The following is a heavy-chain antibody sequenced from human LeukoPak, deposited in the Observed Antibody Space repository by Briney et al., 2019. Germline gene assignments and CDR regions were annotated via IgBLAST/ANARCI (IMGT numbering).Heavy chain of an antibody. CDR1: GGSLSGYY. Sequence: SETLSLTCAVSGGSLSGYYWSWIRQPPGKGLEWIGEINPSGITNYNPSFKSRVTISADRSKSQFSLEVRSVTAADTAMFYCARALSTVTTYFDSWGQGTLLTVSP. J-gene: IGHJ4*02. D-gene: IGHD4-17*01. V-gene: IGHV4-34*01. CDR3: ARALSTVTTYFDS. CDR2: INPSGIT.